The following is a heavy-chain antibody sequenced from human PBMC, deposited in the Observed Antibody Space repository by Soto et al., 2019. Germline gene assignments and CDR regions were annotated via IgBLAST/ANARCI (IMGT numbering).Heavy chain of an antibody. Sequence: PGGSLRLSCAASGFTFSSYAMSWVRQAPGKGLEWVSATSGSGGSTYYADSVKGRFTISRDNSKNTLYLQMNSLGAEDTAVYYCAKDAYSSTWQYHYGMDVWGQWTTVTVSS. CDR2: TSGSGGST. J-gene: IGHJ6*02. CDR3: AKDAYSSTWQYHYGMDV. D-gene: IGHD2-2*01. V-gene: IGHV3-23*01. CDR1: GFTFSSYA.